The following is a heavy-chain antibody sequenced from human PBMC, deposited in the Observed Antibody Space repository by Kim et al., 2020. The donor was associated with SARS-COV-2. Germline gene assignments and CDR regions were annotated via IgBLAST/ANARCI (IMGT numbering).Heavy chain of an antibody. CDR1: GGTFSSYS. Sequence: ASVKVSCKASGGTFSSYSISWVRQAPGQGLEWMGGITPIFGTANYAQNFQGRVAITADESTSTAYMELRSLRSEDTAVYYCARDYDKAGEAVGGYFYFWGQGTLVTVSS. CDR3: ARDYDKAGEAVGGYFYF. V-gene: IGHV1-69*13. CDR2: ITPIFGTA. J-gene: IGHJ4*02. D-gene: IGHD1-26*01.